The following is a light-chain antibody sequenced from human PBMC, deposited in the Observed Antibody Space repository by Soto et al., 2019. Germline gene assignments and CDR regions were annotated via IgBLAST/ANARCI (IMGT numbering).Light chain of an antibody. V-gene: IGKV3-15*01. CDR1: QSVNSN. CDR2: GAS. CDR3: QQYNNWPRT. J-gene: IGKJ1*01. Sequence: EVVVTQSPATLSASPGERATLSCRASQSVNSNLAWYQQKPGQAPRLLIYGASTRATGIPATFSGSGSGTDFTLTITSLQSEDFAIYYCQQYNNWPRTFGQGTKVDIK.